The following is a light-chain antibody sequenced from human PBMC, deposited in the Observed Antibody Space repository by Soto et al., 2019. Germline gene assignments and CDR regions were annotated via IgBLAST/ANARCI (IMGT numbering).Light chain of an antibody. CDR1: SSDVGGYNY. CDR3: SSYTIISTQV. Sequence: QSVLTQPPSASGSPGQSVTISCTGTSSDVGGYNYVSWYQQHPGKAPKLMIYEVSKRPSGVPDRFSGSKSGNTASLTISGLQAEDEADYYCSSYTIISTQVFGGGTKVTVL. V-gene: IGLV2-8*01. CDR2: EVS. J-gene: IGLJ2*01.